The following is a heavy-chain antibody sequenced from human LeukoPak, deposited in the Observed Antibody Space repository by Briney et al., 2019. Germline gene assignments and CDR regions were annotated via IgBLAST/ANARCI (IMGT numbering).Heavy chain of an antibody. CDR1: GFTFRNYW. V-gene: IGHV3-7*03. CDR3: ARSPFGVVIMNRDWFDP. D-gene: IGHD3-3*01. Sequence: GGSLRLSCAASGFTFRNYWMSWVRRAPGKGLESVANIKQDASEKSYVDSVKGRFTISRDNSKNTLYLQMNSLRAEDTAVYYCARSPFGVVIMNRDWFDPWGQGTLVTVSS. CDR2: IKQDASEK. J-gene: IGHJ5*02.